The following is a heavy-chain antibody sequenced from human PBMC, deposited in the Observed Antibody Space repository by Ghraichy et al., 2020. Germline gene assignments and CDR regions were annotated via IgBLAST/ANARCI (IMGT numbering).Heavy chain of an antibody. CDR2: ISGSGGST. V-gene: IGHV3-23*01. CDR3: AKVRNSYGDWRGYWYFDL. Sequence: GESLNISCAASGFTFSSYAMSWVRQAPGKGLEWVSAISGSGGSTYYADSVKGRFTISRDNSKNTLYLQMNSLRAEDTAVYYCAKVRNSYGDWRGYWYFDLWGRGTLVTVSS. D-gene: IGHD5-18*01. J-gene: IGHJ2*01. CDR1: GFTFSSYA.